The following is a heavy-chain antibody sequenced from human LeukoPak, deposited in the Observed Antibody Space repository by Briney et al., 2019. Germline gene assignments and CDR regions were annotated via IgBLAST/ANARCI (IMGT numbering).Heavy chain of an antibody. V-gene: IGHV4-31*03. J-gene: IGHJ4*02. D-gene: IGHD1-7*01. Sequence: SETLSLTCTVSGGSISSGGYYWSWIRQHPGKGLEWIGYIYYSGSTYYNPSLKSRVTISVDTSKNQFSLKLSSVTAADTAVYYCARGFQELRGEFDYWGQGTLVTVSS. CDR3: ARGFQELRGEFDY. CDR2: IYYSGST. CDR1: GGSISSGGYY.